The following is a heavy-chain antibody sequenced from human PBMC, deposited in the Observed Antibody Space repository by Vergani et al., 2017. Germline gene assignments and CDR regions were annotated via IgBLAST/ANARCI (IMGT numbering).Heavy chain of an antibody. Sequence: VQVVESGGGLVQPGGSLRLSCAASGFIFSDHYMDWVRQAPGKGLEWIGSIYYSGSTYYNPSLKSRVTISVDTSKNQFSLKLSSVTAADTAVYYCARHRGVGANDYWGQGTLVTVSS. CDR3: ARHRGVGANDY. CDR1: GFIFSDHY. J-gene: IGHJ4*02. CDR2: IYYSGST. D-gene: IGHD1-26*01. V-gene: IGHV4-38-2*01.